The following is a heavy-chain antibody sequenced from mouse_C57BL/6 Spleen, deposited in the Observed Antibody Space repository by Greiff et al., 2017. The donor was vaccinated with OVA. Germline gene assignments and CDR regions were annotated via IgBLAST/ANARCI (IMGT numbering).Heavy chain of an antibody. CDR1: GYTFTSYW. V-gene: IGHV14-1*01. J-gene: IGHJ2*01. Sequence: VQLQQSGAELVKPGASVKLSCKASGYTFTSYWMHWVKQRPEQGLEWIGRIDPEDGDTEYAPKFQGKATMTADTSSNTAYLQLSSLTSEDTAVYYCTTWDYWGQGTTLTVSS. CDR3: TTWDY. CDR2: IDPEDGDT.